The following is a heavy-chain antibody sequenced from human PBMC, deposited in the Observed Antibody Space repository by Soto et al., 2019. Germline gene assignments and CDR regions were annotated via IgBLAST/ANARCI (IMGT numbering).Heavy chain of an antibody. CDR1: GSSISSYY. CDR2: IYTSGST. V-gene: IGHV4-4*07. J-gene: IGHJ3*02. CDR3: AIALPGSSSSDAFDI. Sequence: SETLSLTCTVSGSSISSYYWSWIRQPAGKGLEWIGRIYTSGSTNYNPSLKSRVTMSVDTSKNQFSLKLSSVTAADTAVYYCAIALPGSSSSDAFDIWGQGTMVTVSS. D-gene: IGHD6-13*01.